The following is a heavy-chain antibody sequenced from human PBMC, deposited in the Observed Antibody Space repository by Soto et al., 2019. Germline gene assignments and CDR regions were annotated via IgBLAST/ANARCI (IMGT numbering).Heavy chain of an antibody. V-gene: IGHV3-48*03. J-gene: IGHJ4*02. CDR3: ARTTIAARPFDY. CDR1: GFTCSSYE. Sequence: RRLSCAASGFTCSSYEMNWVRQAPGKGLEWVSYISSSGSTIYYADSVKGRFTISRDNAKNSLYLQMNSLRAEDTAVYYCARTTIAARPFDYWGQGTLVTVSS. CDR2: ISSSGSTI. D-gene: IGHD6-6*01.